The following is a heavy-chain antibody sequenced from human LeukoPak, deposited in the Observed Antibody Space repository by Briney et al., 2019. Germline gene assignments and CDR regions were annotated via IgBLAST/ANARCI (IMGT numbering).Heavy chain of an antibody. CDR2: INHSGST. J-gene: IGHJ4*02. V-gene: IGHV4-34*01. CDR3: ARGYRRSTTLPYFFDY. D-gene: IGHD2-2*01. Sequence: SETLSLTCAVYGGSFSGYYWSWIRQPPGKGLEWIGEINHSGSTNYNPSLKSRVTISVDTSKNQFSLKLSSVTAADTAVYYCARGYRRSTTLPYFFDYWGQGTLVTVSS. CDR1: GGSFSGYY.